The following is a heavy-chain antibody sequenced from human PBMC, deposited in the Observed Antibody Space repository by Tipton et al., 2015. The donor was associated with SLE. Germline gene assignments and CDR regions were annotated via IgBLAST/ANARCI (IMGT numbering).Heavy chain of an antibody. CDR3: ARVVVECTSISCYNFDS. CDR1: GGSISSYY. CDR2: IYSSGSA. D-gene: IGHD2-2*01. J-gene: IGHJ4*02. Sequence: TLSLTCTVSGGSISSYYWSWIRQPPGKGLEWIGRIYSSGSANYNPSLRSRVTISVDTSKNQFSLILSSVTAADTAVYYCARVVVECTSISCYNFDSWGQGTLATVSS. V-gene: IGHV4-4*07.